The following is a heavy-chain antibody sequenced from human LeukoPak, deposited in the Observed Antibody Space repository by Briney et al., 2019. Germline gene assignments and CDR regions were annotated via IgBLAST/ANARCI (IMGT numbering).Heavy chain of an antibody. CDR1: GGSFSGYY. V-gene: IGHV4-34*01. CDR3: GRGYSSGWSDAFDI. J-gene: IGHJ3*02. Sequence: PSETLSLTCAVYGGSFSGYYWSWIRQPPGKGLEWIGEINHSGSTNYNPSLKSRVTISVDTSKNQFSLKLSSVTAADTAVYYCGRGYSSGWSDAFDIWGQGTMVTVSS. CDR2: INHSGST. D-gene: IGHD6-19*01.